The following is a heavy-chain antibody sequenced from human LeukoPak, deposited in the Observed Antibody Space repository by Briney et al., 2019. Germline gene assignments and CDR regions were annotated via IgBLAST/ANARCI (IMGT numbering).Heavy chain of an antibody. CDR2: INHGGST. CDR3: ARWGGTLPRDY. CDR1: GGSFSGYY. J-gene: IGHJ4*02. V-gene: IGHV4-34*01. Sequence: PSETLSLTCAVYGGSFSGYYWSWIRQPPGKGLEWIGEINHGGSTNYNPSLKSRVTISVDTSKNQFSLKLSSVSAAGTAVYYCARWGGTLPRDYWGKGTLVTVSS. D-gene: IGHD1-26*01.